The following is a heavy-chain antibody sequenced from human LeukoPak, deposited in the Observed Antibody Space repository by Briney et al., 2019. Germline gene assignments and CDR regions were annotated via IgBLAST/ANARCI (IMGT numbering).Heavy chain of an antibody. CDR1: GYTFSAFY. CDR2: INPDSGGS. J-gene: IGHJ4*02. V-gene: IGHV1-2*02. Sequence: ASVKVSCKTTGYTFSAFYMHWVRQAPGQGPEWMGWINPDSGGSEYGQKFQGRVTFTSDTSSTTIYMEVRSLKSDDTAVYYCARDMTGGIWARATSFDHWGQGTLVTVSS. CDR3: ARDMTGGIWARATSFDH. D-gene: IGHD1-14*01.